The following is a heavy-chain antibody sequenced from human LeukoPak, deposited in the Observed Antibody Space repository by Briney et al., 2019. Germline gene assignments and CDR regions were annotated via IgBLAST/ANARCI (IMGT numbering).Heavy chain of an antibody. CDR1: GFTFSDYY. J-gene: IGHJ2*01. CDR3: AKAPYGGMYFDL. D-gene: IGHD4-23*01. Sequence: AGGSLRLSCAASGFTFSDYYMSWIRQAPGKGLEWVSHISSSGSSIYYADSVKGRFTISRDNSKNSLYLQMNSLRAEDTALYYCAKAPYGGMYFDLWGRGTLVTVSS. V-gene: IGHV3-11*01. CDR2: ISSSGSSI.